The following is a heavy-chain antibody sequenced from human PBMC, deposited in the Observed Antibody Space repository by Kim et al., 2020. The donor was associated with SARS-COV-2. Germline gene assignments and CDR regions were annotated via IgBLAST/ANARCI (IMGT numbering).Heavy chain of an antibody. CDR1: GGSFSGYY. CDR2: INHSGST. J-gene: IGHJ6*02. CDR3: ARVRGHGMDV. Sequence: SETLSLTCAVYGGSFSGYYWSWIRQPPGKGLEWIGEINHSGSTNYNPSLKSRVTISVDTSKNQFSLKLSSVTAADTAVYYCARVRGHGMDVWGQGTTVTVSS. V-gene: IGHV4-34*01.